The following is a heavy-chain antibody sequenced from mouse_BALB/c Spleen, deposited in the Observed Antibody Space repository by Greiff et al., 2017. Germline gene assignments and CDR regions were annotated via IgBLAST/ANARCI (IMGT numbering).Heavy chain of an antibody. J-gene: IGHJ4*01. V-gene: IGHV5-12-1*01. CDR2: ISSGGGST. D-gene: IGHD3-3*01. Sequence: EVKLVESGGGLVKPGGSLKLSCAASGFAFSSYDMSWVRQTPGKRLEWVAYISSGGGSTYYPDTVKGRFTISRDNAKNTLYLKMSSLKSEATAMYYCARHRGTGAMDYWGQGTSVTVSA. CDR1: GFAFSSYD. CDR3: ARHRGTGAMDY.